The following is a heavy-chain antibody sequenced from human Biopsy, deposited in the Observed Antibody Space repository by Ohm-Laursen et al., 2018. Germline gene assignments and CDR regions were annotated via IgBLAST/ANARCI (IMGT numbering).Heavy chain of an antibody. D-gene: IGHD3-16*02. Sequence: GSLRLSCSAPGFTFSDYYMSWIRQAPGKGLEWLSYVSGSGTTIFYADSVKGRFTVSRDNAKNSPYLQMNSLTVEDTAVYYCARDGVGSYHDYWGQGTLVTVSS. V-gene: IGHV3-11*01. J-gene: IGHJ4*02. CDR1: GFTFSDYY. CDR3: ARDGVGSYHDY. CDR2: VSGSGTTI.